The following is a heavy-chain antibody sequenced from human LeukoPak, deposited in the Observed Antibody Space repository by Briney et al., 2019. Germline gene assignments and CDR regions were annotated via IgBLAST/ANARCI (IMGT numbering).Heavy chain of an antibody. CDR3: ARHSGASMIFGVVITGAFDI. J-gene: IGHJ3*02. D-gene: IGHD3-3*01. V-gene: IGHV4-39*01. CDR1: GGSXSSSSYY. CDR2: IYYSGST. Sequence: LSLTCTVSGGSXSSSSYYWGWIRQPPGKGLEWIGSIYYSGSTYYNPSLKSRVTISVDTSKNQFSLKLSSVTAADTAVYYCARHSGASMIFGVVITGAFDIWGQGTMVTVSS.